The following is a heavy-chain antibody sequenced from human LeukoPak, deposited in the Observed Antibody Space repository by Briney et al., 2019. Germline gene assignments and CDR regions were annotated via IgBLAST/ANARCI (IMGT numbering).Heavy chain of an antibody. V-gene: IGHV4-39*02. CDR2: IYYSGST. J-gene: IGHJ2*01. Sequence: PSETLSLTCTVSGGSISSSSYYWGWIRQPPGKGLEWIGSIYYSGSTYYNPSLKSRVTISVDTSKNHFSLKLSSVTAADTAIYYFARGLYGATWYFDLWGRGTLVTVSS. CDR1: GGSISSSSYY. CDR3: ARGLYGATWYFDL. D-gene: IGHD4-17*01.